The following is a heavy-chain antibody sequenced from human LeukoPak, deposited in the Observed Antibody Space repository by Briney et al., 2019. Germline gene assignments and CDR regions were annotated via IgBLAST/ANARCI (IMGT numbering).Heavy chain of an antibody. CDR2: ISVTGSST. D-gene: IGHD2-21*02. Sequence: GGSLRLSCVTSGVTFNTNAMSWVRQAPGQGLEWVSSISVTGSSTYYVDSVKGRFTTSRDNSKNTLYLQMNGLRVEDTAVYYCAKTLRSGDWYFDYWGQGTLVTVSS. CDR1: GVTFNTNA. CDR3: AKTLRSGDWYFDY. V-gene: IGHV3-23*01. J-gene: IGHJ4*02.